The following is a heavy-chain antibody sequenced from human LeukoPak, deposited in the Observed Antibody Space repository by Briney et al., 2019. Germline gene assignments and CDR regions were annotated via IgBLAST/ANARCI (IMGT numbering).Heavy chain of an antibody. CDR2: INPNSGGT. CDR1: GYTFTGYY. Sequence: ASVKVSCKASGYTFTGYYMHWVRQAPEQGLEWMGWINPNSGGTNYAQKFQGRVTMTRDTSISTAYMELSRLRSDDTAVYYCARFGCSSTSCYYVYWGQGTLVTVSS. CDR3: ARFGCSSTSCYYVY. V-gene: IGHV1-2*02. D-gene: IGHD2-2*01. J-gene: IGHJ4*02.